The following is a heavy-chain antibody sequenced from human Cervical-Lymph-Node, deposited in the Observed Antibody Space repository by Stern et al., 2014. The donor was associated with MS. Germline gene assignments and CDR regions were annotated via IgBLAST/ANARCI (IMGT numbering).Heavy chain of an antibody. J-gene: IGHJ4*02. CDR2: INTNTGSP. CDR3: ATFQPWDLVDY. Sequence: VQLVESGSEVKKPGASVKVSCKASGYCFSSYNMNWVRQAPGQGLEWLGWINTNTGSPKYAQGFTGRFVFSVDTSVSTTYLHISGLKAEDAAVYYCATFQPWDLVDYWGQGTLVTVSS. D-gene: IGHD1-26*01. CDR1: GYCFSSYN. V-gene: IGHV7-4-1*02.